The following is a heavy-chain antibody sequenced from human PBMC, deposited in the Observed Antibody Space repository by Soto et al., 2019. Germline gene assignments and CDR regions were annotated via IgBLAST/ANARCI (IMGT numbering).Heavy chain of an antibody. CDR3: ARDHPLRWRQGGAFDI. Sequence: SETLSLTCTVSGGSISSGGYYWSWIRQHPGKGLEWIGYIYYSGSTYYNPSLKSRVTISVDTSKNQFSLKLSSVTAADTAVYYCARDHPLRWRQGGAFDIWGQGTMVTV. CDR2: IYYSGST. J-gene: IGHJ3*02. D-gene: IGHD4-17*01. V-gene: IGHV4-31*03. CDR1: GGSISSGGYY.